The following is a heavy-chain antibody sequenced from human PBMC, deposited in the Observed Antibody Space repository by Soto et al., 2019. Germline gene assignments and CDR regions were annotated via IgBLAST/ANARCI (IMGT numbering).Heavy chain of an antibody. D-gene: IGHD6-6*01. CDR1: GFTFDDYA. J-gene: IGHJ6*03. Sequence: EVQLVESGGGLVQPGRSLRLSCAASGFTFDDYAMHWVRQAPGKGLEWVSGISWNSGSIGYADSVKGRFTISRDNAKNSLYLQMNSLRAEDTALYYCAKYTRIAARWSYMDVWGKGTTVTVSS. CDR2: ISWNSGSI. V-gene: IGHV3-9*01. CDR3: AKYTRIAARWSYMDV.